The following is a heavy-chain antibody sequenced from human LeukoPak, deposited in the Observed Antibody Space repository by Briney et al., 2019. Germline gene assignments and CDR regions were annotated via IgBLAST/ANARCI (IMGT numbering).Heavy chain of an antibody. Sequence: GASLRLSCAASGFTFNTYAMSWVRQAPGKGLEWVSVISGSGGTTYYADSVKGRFTISRDSPKNTLYLQMNSLRADDTAVYYCAKANWGGDYYFYYGLDVWGQGTTVTVSS. CDR2: ISGSGGTT. CDR3: AKANWGGDYYFYYGLDV. D-gene: IGHD7-27*01. CDR1: GFTFNTYA. J-gene: IGHJ6*02. V-gene: IGHV3-23*01.